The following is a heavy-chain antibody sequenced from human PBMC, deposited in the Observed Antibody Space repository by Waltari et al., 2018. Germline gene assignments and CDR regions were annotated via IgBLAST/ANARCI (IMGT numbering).Heavy chain of an antibody. CDR2: INPNSGGT. CDR1: GYTFTGYY. D-gene: IGHD3-22*01. J-gene: IGHJ6*03. CDR3: ARDHNDDSSFSTYYYYMDV. V-gene: IGHV1-2*06. Sequence: QVQLVQSGAEVKKPGASVKVSCKASGYTFTGYYMHWVRQVPGQGLEWMGRINPNSGGTNYAQKFQGRVTMTRDTSISTAYMELSRLRSDDTAVYYCARDHNDDSSFSTYYYYMDVWGKGTTVTVSS.